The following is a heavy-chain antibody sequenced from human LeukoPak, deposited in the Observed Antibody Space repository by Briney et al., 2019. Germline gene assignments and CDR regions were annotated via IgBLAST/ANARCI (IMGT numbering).Heavy chain of an antibody. D-gene: IGHD3/OR15-3a*01. CDR3: ARQTGSGLFILP. CDR2: IYYSGST. V-gene: IGHV4-59*08. J-gene: IGHJ4*02. Sequence: SETLSLTCAVYGGSFSGYYWSWIRQPPGKGLEWIGYIYYSGSTNYNPSLKSRVTISVDTSKNQFSLRLTSVTAADTAVYYCARQTGSGLFILPGGQGTLVTVSS. CDR1: GGSFSGYY.